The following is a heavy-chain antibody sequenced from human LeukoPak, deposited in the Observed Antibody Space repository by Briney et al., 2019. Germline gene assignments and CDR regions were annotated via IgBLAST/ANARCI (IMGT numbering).Heavy chain of an antibody. CDR3: ARDYDILTGYYHYYYYGMDV. CDR2: IWYDGSNK. Sequence: TGGSLRLSCAASGFTFSSYGMHWVRQAPGKGLEWVAVIWYDGSNKYYADPVKGRFTISRDNSKNTLYLQMNSLRAEDTAVYYCARDYDILTGYYHYYYYGMDVWGKGTTVTVSS. V-gene: IGHV3-33*01. J-gene: IGHJ6*04. CDR1: GFTFSSYG. D-gene: IGHD3-9*01.